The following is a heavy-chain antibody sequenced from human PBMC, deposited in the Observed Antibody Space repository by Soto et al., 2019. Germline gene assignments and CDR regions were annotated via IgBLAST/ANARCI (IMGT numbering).Heavy chain of an antibody. V-gene: IGHV5-51*01. J-gene: IGHJ4*02. CDR2: IYPGDSDT. CDR1: GYSFTSYW. D-gene: IGHD1-26*01. Sequence: GASLKISCKGSGYSFTSYWIGWVRQMPGKGLEWMGIIYPGDSDTRYSPSFQGQVTISADKSIRTAYLQWSSLKASDTAMYYCARSKWEPFGLFDYWGQGTLVTVSS. CDR3: ARSKWEPFGLFDY.